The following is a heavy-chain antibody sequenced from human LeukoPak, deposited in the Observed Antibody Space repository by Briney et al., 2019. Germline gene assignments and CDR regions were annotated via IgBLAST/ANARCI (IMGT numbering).Heavy chain of an antibody. CDR3: ARGGVDWDEYFDY. V-gene: IGHV3-48*04. J-gene: IGHJ4*02. D-gene: IGHD3-3*01. CDR2: ISSSSSTI. Sequence: GGSLRLSCAASGFTFSSYSMNWVRQAPGKGLEWVSYISSSSSTIYYADSVKGRFTISRDNAKNSLYLQMNSLRAEDTAVYYCARGGVDWDEYFDYWGQGTLVTVSS. CDR1: GFTFSSYS.